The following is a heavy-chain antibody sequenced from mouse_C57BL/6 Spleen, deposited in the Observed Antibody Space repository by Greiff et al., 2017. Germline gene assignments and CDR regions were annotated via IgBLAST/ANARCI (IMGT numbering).Heavy chain of an antibody. Sequence: EVQLQESGPGMVKPSQSLSLTCTVTGYSITRGYDWHWIRHFPGNKLEWMGYISYSGSTNYNPSLKSRISITHDTSKNHFFLKLNSVTTEDTATYYCARSYGNFYFDYWGQGTTLTVSS. CDR1: GYSITRGYD. CDR2: ISYSGST. CDR3: ARSYGNFYFDY. V-gene: IGHV3-1*01. J-gene: IGHJ2*01. D-gene: IGHD2-1*01.